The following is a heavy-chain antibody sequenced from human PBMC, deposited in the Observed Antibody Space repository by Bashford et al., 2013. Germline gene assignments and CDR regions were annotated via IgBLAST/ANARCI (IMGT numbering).Heavy chain of an antibody. Sequence: SETLSLTCTVSGASISSDGYYWSWIRQHPGKGLEWLGYIYHSGRTYYNPALKSRTTMSVDTSNNQFSLDLRSVTAADTAVYFCARHRPLQFLEWSSSGVDIWGQGTTVTVSS. CDR2: IYHSGRT. CDR1: GASISSDGYY. CDR3: ARHRPLQFLEWSSSGVDI. V-gene: IGHV4-31*03. J-gene: IGHJ6*02. D-gene: IGHD3-3*01.